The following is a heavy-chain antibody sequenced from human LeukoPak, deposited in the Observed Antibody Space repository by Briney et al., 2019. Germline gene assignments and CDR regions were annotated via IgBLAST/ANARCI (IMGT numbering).Heavy chain of an antibody. CDR2: IYYSGST. D-gene: IGHD3-10*01. Sequence: KPSETLSLTCTVSGGSISSSSYYWGWLRQPPGKGLEWIGSIYYSGSTYYNPSLKSRVTISVDTSKNQFSLKPSSVTAADTAVYYCARHPPYGSGSWGSYYFDYWGQGTLVTVSS. V-gene: IGHV4-39*01. J-gene: IGHJ4*02. CDR3: ARHPPYGSGSWGSYYFDY. CDR1: GGSISSSSYY.